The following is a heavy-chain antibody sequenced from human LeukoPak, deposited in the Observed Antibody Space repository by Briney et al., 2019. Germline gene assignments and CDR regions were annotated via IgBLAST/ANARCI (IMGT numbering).Heavy chain of an antibody. CDR2: IWYDGSNK. CDR3: ARDWEPQVYYGMDV. CDR1: GFTISSYG. Sequence: GRSLRLSCAASGFTISSYGMHWVRQAPGKGLEWLAVIWYDGSNKYYADSVKGRFTISRDNSKNTLYLQMNSLRAEDTAVYYCARDWEPQVYYGMDVWGKGTTVTVSS. D-gene: IGHD1-26*01. J-gene: IGHJ6*04. V-gene: IGHV3-33*01.